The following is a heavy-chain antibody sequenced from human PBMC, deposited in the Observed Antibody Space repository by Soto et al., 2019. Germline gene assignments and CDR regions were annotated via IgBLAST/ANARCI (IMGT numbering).Heavy chain of an antibody. D-gene: IGHD3-22*01. CDR3: AKDPRYYDSGGYYDY. V-gene: IGHV3-23*01. Sequence: GGSLRLSCAASEFTFSNYAMSWVRQAPGKGLEWVSAISYGGGTTYYADSVKGRFTISRDNSKKTSYLYMNSLRADDTAVYYCAKDPRYYDSGGYYDYWGQGALVTVSS. CDR2: ISYGGGTT. CDR1: EFTFSNYA. J-gene: IGHJ4*02.